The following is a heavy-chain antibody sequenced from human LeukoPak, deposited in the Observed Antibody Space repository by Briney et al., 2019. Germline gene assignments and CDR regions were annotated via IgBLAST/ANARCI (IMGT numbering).Heavy chain of an antibody. D-gene: IGHD4-11*01. CDR3: ARDLGYSNYAPSWYFDL. V-gene: IGHV4-34*01. Sequence: SETLSLTCAIYGGSFSGYYWSWIRQPPGKGLEWIGEINHSGSTNYNPSLKSRVTISVDTSKNQFSLKLSSVTAADTAVYYCARDLGYSNYAPSWYFDLWGRGTLVTVSS. J-gene: IGHJ2*01. CDR2: INHSGST. CDR1: GGSFSGYY.